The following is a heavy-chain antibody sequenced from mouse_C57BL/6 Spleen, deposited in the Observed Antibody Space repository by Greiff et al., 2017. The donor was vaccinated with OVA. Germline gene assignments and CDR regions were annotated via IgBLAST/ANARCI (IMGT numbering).Heavy chain of an antibody. V-gene: IGHV1-59*01. CDR2: IDPSDSYT. CDR1: GYTFTSYW. Sequence: QVQLQQPGAELVRPGTSVKLSCKAFGYTFTSYWMHWVKQRPGQGLEWIGVIDPSDSYTNYNQKFKGKATLTVDTSSSTAYMQLSSLTSEDSAVYYCARGKDYYDYGGDYGGQGTTLTVSS. CDR3: ARGKDYYDYGGDY. D-gene: IGHD2-4*01. J-gene: IGHJ2*01.